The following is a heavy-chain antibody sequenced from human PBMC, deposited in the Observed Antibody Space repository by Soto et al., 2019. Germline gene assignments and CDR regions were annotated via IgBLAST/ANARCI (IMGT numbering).Heavy chain of an antibody. Sequence: ETLSLTSTFSGCSIASYFWTWLRPPPGKGLEWIGYIYHRGNTNYNPSLKSRVTFSVDTSKNQFSLKLSSVTAADTAVYYCARDKYYDSTGTFDFWGQGTLVTVSS. CDR1: GCSIASYF. CDR2: IYHRGNT. CDR3: ARDKYYDSTGTFDF. J-gene: IGHJ4*02. V-gene: IGHV4-59*01. D-gene: IGHD3-22*01.